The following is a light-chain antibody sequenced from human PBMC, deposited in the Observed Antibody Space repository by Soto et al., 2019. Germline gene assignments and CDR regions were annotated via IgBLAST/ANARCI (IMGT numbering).Light chain of an antibody. J-gene: IGKJ1*01. CDR1: QSLLHSNGYNY. CDR3: MQALQTPWT. Sequence: DIVMTQSPLSLGVTPGEPASISCRSSQSLLHSNGYNYLDWYLQKPGQSPQLLIYLGSNRSSGVPDRFSGSGSGTDFTLKISRVEAEDVGVYYCMQALQTPWTFGQGTKVDIK. V-gene: IGKV2-28*01. CDR2: LGS.